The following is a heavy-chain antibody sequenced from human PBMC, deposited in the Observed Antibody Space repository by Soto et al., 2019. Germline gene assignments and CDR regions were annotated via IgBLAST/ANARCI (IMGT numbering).Heavy chain of an antibody. Sequence: GASVKVSCKASGYTFTSYAMHWVRQAPGQGLEWMGWISAYNGNTNYAQKLQGRVTMTTDTSTSTAYMELRSLRSDDTAVYYCARDRVSNYGSGSDDAFDIWGQGTMVTVSS. CDR2: ISAYNGNT. D-gene: IGHD3-10*01. CDR3: ARDRVSNYGSGSDDAFDI. V-gene: IGHV1-18*01. J-gene: IGHJ3*02. CDR1: GYTFTSYA.